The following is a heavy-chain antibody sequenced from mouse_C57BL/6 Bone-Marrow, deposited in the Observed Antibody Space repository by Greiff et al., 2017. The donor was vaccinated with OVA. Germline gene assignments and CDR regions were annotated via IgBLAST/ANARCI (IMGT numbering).Heavy chain of an antibody. J-gene: IGHJ2*01. CDR3: ARTDSYGSDY. D-gene: IGHD1-1*01. CDR1: GYAFSSSW. Sequence: VQLQESGPELVKPGASVKISCKASGYAFSSSWMNWVKQRPGKGLEWIGRIYPGDGDTNYNGKFKGKATLTADKSSSTAYMQLSSLTSEDSAVYFCARTDSYGSDYWGQGTTLTVSS. CDR2: IYPGDGDT. V-gene: IGHV1-82*01.